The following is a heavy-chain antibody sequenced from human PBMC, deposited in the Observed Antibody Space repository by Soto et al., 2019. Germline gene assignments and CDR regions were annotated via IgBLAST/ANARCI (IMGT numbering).Heavy chain of an antibody. CDR2: TDHTGGT. D-gene: IGHD2-2*01. J-gene: IGHJ4*02. Sequence: QVQLQESGPGLVKPSQTLSLTCTVSGGSISVGVYYWNWIRQLPGKGPEWIGYTDHTGGTYYNPSLESRVTISVDPSKNQFSLRLSSVTAADTAVYYCAIIGNPDASLYFDYWGQGTLVTVSS. CDR1: GGSISVGVYY. CDR3: AIIGNPDASLYFDY. V-gene: IGHV4-31*03.